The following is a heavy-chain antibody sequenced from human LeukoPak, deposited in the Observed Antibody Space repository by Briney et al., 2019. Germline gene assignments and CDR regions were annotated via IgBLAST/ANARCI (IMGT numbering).Heavy chain of an antibody. D-gene: IGHD3-10*01. CDR3: ASGTYRLGDY. Sequence: GGSLRLSCAASGFTFRSYAMTWVRQAPGKGLEWVSGISGSGVDTHYADSVKGRFRISRDNSKNTLYLQSNSLRDEDTAVYYCASGTYRLGDYWGQGTLVTVSS. CDR1: GFTFRSYA. J-gene: IGHJ4*02. V-gene: IGHV3-23*01. CDR2: ISGSGVDT.